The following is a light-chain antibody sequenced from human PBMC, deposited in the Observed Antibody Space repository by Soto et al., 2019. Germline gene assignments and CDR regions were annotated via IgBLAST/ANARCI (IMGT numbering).Light chain of an antibody. CDR1: QSIDTH. CDR2: EAS. CDR3: QQTYSPPAT. Sequence: DIRMTQSPSSLSASVGDRDTIACRASQSIDTHLNWYQQHPGKAPNALIYEASNLQSGVPSRFSGSGSGTDFTLTISGLQPDDSATYYCQQTYSPPATFGQGTKVEIK. V-gene: IGKV1-39*01. J-gene: IGKJ1*01.